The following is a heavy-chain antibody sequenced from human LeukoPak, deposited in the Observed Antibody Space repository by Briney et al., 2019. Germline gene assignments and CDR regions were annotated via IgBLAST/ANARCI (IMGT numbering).Heavy chain of an antibody. CDR2: ISAYTGYT. CDR3: ARAVSVGATYGHNDY. CDR1: GYTFTIYG. V-gene: IGHV1-18*01. J-gene: IGHJ4*02. Sequence: GASVKVSCRASGYTFTIYGINWVRQAPGQGLEWMGWISAYTGYTNYAQKLQGRVTMTTDTSTSTAYMELRSLRYDDTAVYYCARAVSVGATYGHNDYWGQGTLVTVSS. D-gene: IGHD1-26*01.